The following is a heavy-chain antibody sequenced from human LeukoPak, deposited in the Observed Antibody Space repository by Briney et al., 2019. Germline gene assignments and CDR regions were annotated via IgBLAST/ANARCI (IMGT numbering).Heavy chain of an antibody. V-gene: IGHV3-48*02. J-gene: IGHJ4*02. CDR1: GFTFSSYS. CDR2: ISSSSSTI. D-gene: IGHD1-1*01. CDR3: ARDSTGTTLPPDY. Sequence: GSLRLSCAASGFTFSSYSMNWVRQAPGKGLEWVSYISSSSSTIHYADSVKGRFTISRDNAKNSLYLQMNSLGDEDTAVYYCARDSTGTTLPPDYWGQGTLVTVSS.